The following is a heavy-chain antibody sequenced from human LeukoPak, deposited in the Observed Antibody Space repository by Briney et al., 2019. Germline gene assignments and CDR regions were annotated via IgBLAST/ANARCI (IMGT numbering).Heavy chain of an antibody. CDR3: ASGGYGDYVLNY. D-gene: IGHD4-17*01. CDR2: IYSAGNT. CDR1: GFTLSSIY. V-gene: IGHV3-53*01. J-gene: IGHJ4*02. Sequence: GGSLRLSCAASGFTLSSIYMSWVRQAPGKGLEWVSVIYSAGNTYYADSVKGRFTISRDYSKNMLYLQMNSLRADDTAVYYCASGGYGDYVLNYWGQGTLVTVSS.